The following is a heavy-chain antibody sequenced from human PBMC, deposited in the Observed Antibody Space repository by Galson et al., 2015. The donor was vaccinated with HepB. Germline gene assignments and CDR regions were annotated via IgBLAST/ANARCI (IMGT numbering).Heavy chain of an antibody. D-gene: IGHD3-10*01. V-gene: IGHV3-9*01. CDR1: GFTFEDYA. CDR2: ISWKSDFT. CDR3: AQDLTYYYGSGSYFVGMDA. Sequence: SLRLSCAASGFTFEDYAMHWVRQVPGKGLEWVSGISWKSDFTGYADSVRGRFTISRDNAKYSLYLQMNSLRTEDTALYYCAQDLTYYYGSGSYFVGMDAWAKGPRSPSP. J-gene: IGHJ6*02.